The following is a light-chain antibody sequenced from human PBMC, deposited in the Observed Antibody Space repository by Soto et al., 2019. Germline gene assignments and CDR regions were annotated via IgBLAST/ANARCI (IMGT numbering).Light chain of an antibody. CDR3: QQYGNSPLT. Sequence: ETVLTQSPGTLSSSPGERATLSCRASHIVSINYLAWYQQKPGQAPRLLIYGASSRAAGIPDRFSGSGSGTDFTLTISRLEPEDYAVYYCQQYGNSPLTFGGGTKVDIK. CDR1: HIVSINY. V-gene: IGKV3-20*01. J-gene: IGKJ4*01. CDR2: GAS.